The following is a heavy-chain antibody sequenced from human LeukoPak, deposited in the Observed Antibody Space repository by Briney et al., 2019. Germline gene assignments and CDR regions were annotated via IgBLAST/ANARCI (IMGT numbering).Heavy chain of an antibody. J-gene: IGHJ4*02. CDR1: GYTLTELS. CDR2: FDPGDGET. D-gene: IGHD3-22*01. V-gene: IGHV1-24*01. CDR3: ATRPIYDSSGYYYYFDY. Sequence: EASVKVSCKVSGYTLTELSMHWVRQAPGKGLGWMGGFDPGDGETIYAQKFQGRVTMTEDTSTDTAYMELSSLRSEDTAVYYCATRPIYDSSGYYYYFDYWGQGTLVTVSS.